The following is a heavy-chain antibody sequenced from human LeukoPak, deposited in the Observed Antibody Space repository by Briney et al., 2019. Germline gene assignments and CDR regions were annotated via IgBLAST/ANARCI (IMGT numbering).Heavy chain of an antibody. CDR2: IYYSGST. V-gene: IGHV4-59*01. J-gene: IGHJ4*02. CDR1: EASISSYY. D-gene: IGHD4-17*01. CDR3: VRRLDTDYGQYYDS. Sequence: PSETLSLTCTVSEASISSYYWIWIRQSPGKGLEWIGYIYYSGSTNYNPSLKSRVAMSIDTSRNQFSLKLSSETAADTAVYYCVRRLDTDYGQYYDSWGQGILVTVSS.